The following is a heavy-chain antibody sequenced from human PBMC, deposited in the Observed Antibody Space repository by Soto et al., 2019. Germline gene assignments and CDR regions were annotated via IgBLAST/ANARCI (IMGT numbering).Heavy chain of an antibody. J-gene: IGHJ3*01. CDR1: GYTLSTYG. Sequence: QVPLVQSGAEVKKPGASVKVSCKASGYTLSTYGITWVRQAPGQGLEWMGWISTYNGDTRYAQRLQGRVTMTTETSTSTAYMELRSLRSDDTAVYYCARDSTGGSGYAFDVWGQGTMVTVSS. V-gene: IGHV1-18*01. CDR3: ARDSTGGSGYAFDV. D-gene: IGHD2-15*01. CDR2: ISTYNGDT.